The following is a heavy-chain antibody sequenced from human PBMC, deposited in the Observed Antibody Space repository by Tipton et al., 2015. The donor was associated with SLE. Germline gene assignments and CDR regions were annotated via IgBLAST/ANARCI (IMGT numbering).Heavy chain of an antibody. CDR1: GVSISTYY. V-gene: IGHV4-59*08. CDR3: ARQRLRLLSPLDA. Sequence: TLSLTCSVSGVSISTYYWSWIRQSPGQGLEWIGTIHYAGGTYYNPSLRSRLTISVDTSENHFSLNLNSVTAADTAVYYCARQRLRLLSPLDAWGQGTTVTVS. J-gene: IGHJ6*02. D-gene: IGHD3-10*01. CDR2: IHYAGGT.